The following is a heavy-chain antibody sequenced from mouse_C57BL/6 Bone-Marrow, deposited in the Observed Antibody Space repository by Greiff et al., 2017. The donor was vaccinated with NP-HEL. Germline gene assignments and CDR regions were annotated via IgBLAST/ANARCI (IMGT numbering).Heavy chain of an antibody. CDR2: IDPEDGDT. D-gene: IGHD1-1*01. CDR3: TTNYYGSSPYWYFDV. V-gene: IGHV14-1*01. CDR1: GFNIKDYY. Sequence: VQLQQSGAELVRPGASVKLSCTASGFNIKDYYMHWVKQRPEQGLEWIGRIDPEDGDTEYAPKFQGKATMTADTSSNTAYLQLSSLTSEDTAVYYGTTNYYGSSPYWYFDVWGTGTTVTVSS. J-gene: IGHJ1*03.